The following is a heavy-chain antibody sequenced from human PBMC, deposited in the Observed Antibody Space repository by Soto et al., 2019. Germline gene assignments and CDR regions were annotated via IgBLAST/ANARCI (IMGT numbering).Heavy chain of an antibody. J-gene: IGHJ1*01. CDR1: GFTFSSYG. D-gene: IGHD6-13*01. V-gene: IGHV3-33*01. Sequence: QVQLVESGGGVVQPGRSLRLSCAASGFTFSSYGMHWVRQAPGKGLEWVAVIWYDGSNKYYADSVKGRFTISRDNSKNTLYRQMNSLRAEDTAVYYCARGQQQLEVGYFQHWGQGTLVTVSS. CDR2: IWYDGSNK. CDR3: ARGQQQLEVGYFQH.